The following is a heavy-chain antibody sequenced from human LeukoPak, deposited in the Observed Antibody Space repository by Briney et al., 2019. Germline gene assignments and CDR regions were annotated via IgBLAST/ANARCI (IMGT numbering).Heavy chain of an antibody. CDR1: GYTFTSYG. V-gene: IGHV1-18*01. CDR3: ARVFPTGYYYYYGMDV. CDR2: ISAYNGNT. J-gene: IGHJ6*02. Sequence: ASVKVSCKASGYTFTSYGISWVRQAPGQGLEWMGWISAYNGNTNYAQKLQGRVTMTTDTSTSTAYMELRSLRSDDTAVYYCARVFPTGYYYYYGMDVWGQGTTVTVSS.